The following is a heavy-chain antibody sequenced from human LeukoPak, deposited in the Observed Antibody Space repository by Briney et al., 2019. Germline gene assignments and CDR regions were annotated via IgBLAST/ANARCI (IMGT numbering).Heavy chain of an antibody. CDR2: INPNSGGT. CDR1: GYSFNDKY. Sequence: GASVKVSCKASGYSFNDKYLHWVRQAPGQGLEWMGSINPNSGGTNYAQKFQGRVTMTTDTSITTAYMELSSLTSDDTAVYFCARSAENCNNGVCFTDYYMDVWGKGTTVTVSS. D-gene: IGHD2-8*01. J-gene: IGHJ6*03. CDR3: ARSAENCNNGVCFTDYYMDV. V-gene: IGHV1-2*02.